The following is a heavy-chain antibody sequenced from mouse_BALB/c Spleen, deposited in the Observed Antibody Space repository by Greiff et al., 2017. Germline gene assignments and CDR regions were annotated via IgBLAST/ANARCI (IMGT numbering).Heavy chain of an antibody. J-gene: IGHJ2*01. CDR2: INYDGSN. Sequence: ESGPGLVKPSQSLSLTCSVTGYSFTSCSFWNWIRQFPGNILEWMSYINYDGSNNYNPTLKNRISITPDKSKNQFFLKLNTVTTEDTATYYCARDDYWGQGTTLTVSS. CDR1: GYSFTSCSF. V-gene: IGHV3-6*01. CDR3: ARDDY.